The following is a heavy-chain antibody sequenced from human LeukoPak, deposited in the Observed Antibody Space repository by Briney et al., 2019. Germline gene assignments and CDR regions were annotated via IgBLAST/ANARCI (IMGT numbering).Heavy chain of an antibody. V-gene: IGHV4-39*01. D-gene: IGHD3-22*01. CDR3: ARFYYDSSGYYRDY. CDR1: GGSISSSSYY. CDR2: IYYCGIT. Sequence: SETLSLTCTVSGGSISSSSYYWGCIRQPPGKGLEWIGSIYYCGITYYNPSLKSRVTISVDTSKNQFSLKLSSVTAADTAVYYCARFYYDSSGYYRDYWGQGTLVTVSS. J-gene: IGHJ4*02.